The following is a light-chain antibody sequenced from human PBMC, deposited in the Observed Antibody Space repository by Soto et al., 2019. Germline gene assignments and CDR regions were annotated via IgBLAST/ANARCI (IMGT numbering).Light chain of an antibody. CDR2: SNN. V-gene: IGLV1-44*01. CDR1: SSNIGSNT. J-gene: IGLJ1*01. Sequence: QSVLTQPPSASGTPGQWVTTSCSGSSSNIGSNTVNWYQHLPGTAPKLLIHSNNQRPSGVPDRFSGSKSGTSASLAIIGLQSEDEADYYCAAWDGSLNGRVFGTGTKVTVL. CDR3: AAWDGSLNGRV.